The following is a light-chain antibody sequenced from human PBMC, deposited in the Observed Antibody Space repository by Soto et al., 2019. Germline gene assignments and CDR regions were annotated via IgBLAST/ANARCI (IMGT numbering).Light chain of an antibody. Sequence: DIVMTQSPLSLPVTPGEPASISCRSSQSLLHSDGYNYLDWYLQKPGQSPQLLIYLTSKRASGVPDMFSGSGSGTDFILKISRVEAEDVEVYYCMHGLQTLPTFGPGTKVHIK. V-gene: IGKV2-28*01. CDR2: LTS. CDR3: MHGLQTLPT. CDR1: QSLLHSDGYNY. J-gene: IGKJ3*01.